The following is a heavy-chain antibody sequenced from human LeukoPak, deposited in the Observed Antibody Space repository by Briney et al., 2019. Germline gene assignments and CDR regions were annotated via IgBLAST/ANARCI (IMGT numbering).Heavy chain of an antibody. V-gene: IGHV4-34*01. CDR1: GGSFSGYY. J-gene: IGHJ3*02. CDR2: INHSGST. CDR3: ARGPAKGAFDI. Sequence: PSETLSLTCAVYGGSFSGYYWSWIRQPPGKGLEWIGEINHSGSTNYNPSLKSRVTISVDTSKNQFSLKLSSVTAADTAVCYCARGPAKGAFDIWGQGTMVTVSS.